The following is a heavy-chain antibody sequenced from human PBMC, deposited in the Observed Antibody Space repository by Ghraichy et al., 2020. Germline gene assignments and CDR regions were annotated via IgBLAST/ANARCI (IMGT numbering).Heavy chain of an antibody. D-gene: IGHD5-18*01. V-gene: IGHV3-53*01. CDR2: IYTLGST. CDR3: AMHAGYNYGPFDY. CDR1: GFTVNSHY. J-gene: IGHJ4*02. Sequence: ESLNISCAAYGFTVNSHYMSWVRQAPGKGLEWVSVIYTLGSTYYADSVKGRFTISRDTSKNTLYLQINSLRAEDTAIYYCAMHAGYNYGPFDYWGQGALVTVPS.